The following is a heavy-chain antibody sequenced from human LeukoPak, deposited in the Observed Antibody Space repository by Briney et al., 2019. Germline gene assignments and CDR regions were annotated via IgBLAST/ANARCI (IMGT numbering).Heavy chain of an antibody. CDR1: GGSISGSNW. Sequence: SGTLSLTCAVSGGSISGSNWWSWVRQPPGKGLEWIGEIYHSGSTNYNPSLKSRVTISVDKSKNQFSLKLSSVTAADTAVYYCARTMGIAAAGVDYWGQGTLVTVSS. CDR2: IYHSGST. CDR3: ARTMGIAAAGVDY. V-gene: IGHV4-4*02. J-gene: IGHJ4*02. D-gene: IGHD6-13*01.